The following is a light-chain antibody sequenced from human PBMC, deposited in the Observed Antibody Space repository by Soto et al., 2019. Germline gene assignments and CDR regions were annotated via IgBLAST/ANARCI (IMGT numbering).Light chain of an antibody. CDR2: GAS. V-gene: IGKV3-15*01. CDR3: QQYGSSYPWT. CDR1: QSLSSN. Sequence: IMMTQSPATLSVSPGERATLSCRASQSLSSNLAWYQQKPGQAPRLLIHGASTRATGIPARFSGSGSGTEFTLTISSLQSEDFAVYYCQQYGSSYPWTFGQGTKVDIK. J-gene: IGKJ1*01.